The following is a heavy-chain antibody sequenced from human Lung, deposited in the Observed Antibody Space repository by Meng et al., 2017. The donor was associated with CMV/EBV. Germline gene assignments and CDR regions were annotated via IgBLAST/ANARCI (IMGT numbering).Heavy chain of an antibody. J-gene: IGHJ4*02. CDR2: IYHSGST. CDR1: GGSISRSNW. Sequence: GRGQGSGPGLVKLSGTLSLTCGVSGGSISRSNWWSWVRQPPGKGLEWIGEIYHSGSTNYNPSLKSRVTISVDKSKNQFSLKLSSVTAADTAVYYCASFPPPGKQWLVTDYWGQGTLVTVSS. V-gene: IGHV4-4*02. D-gene: IGHD6-19*01. CDR3: ASFPPPGKQWLVTDY.